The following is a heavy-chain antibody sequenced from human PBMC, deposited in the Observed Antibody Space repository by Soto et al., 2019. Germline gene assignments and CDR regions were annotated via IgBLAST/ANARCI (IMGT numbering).Heavy chain of an antibody. CDR1: GDSVSSNSAA. CDR3: ARVRISSGWRSYCDVMAV. J-gene: IGHJ6*02. D-gene: IGHD6-19*01. Sequence: SQTLSLTCVLSGDSVSSNSAAWNWIRQSPSRGLEWLGRTYYRSKWYNDYAVSVKSRITINPDTSKNQFSLQLNSVTPEDTAVYYCARVRISSGWRSYCDVMAVWGQGTTVPVSS. CDR2: TYYRSKWYN. V-gene: IGHV6-1*01.